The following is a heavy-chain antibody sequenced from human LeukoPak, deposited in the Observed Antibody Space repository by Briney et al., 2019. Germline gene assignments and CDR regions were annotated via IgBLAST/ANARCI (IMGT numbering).Heavy chain of an antibody. V-gene: IGHV3-21*01. CDR3: ARPQTYSSSWYDY. CDR1: GFTFSSYS. CDR2: ISSSIRYI. D-gene: IGHD6-13*01. J-gene: IGHJ4*02. Sequence: GGSLRLSCAASGFTFSSYSINWVRQAPGKGRKWVSSISSSIRYIYYADSVRGRFTISRDNAKNSLYLQMNSLRAEDTAVYYCARPQTYSSSWYDYWGQGTLVTVSS.